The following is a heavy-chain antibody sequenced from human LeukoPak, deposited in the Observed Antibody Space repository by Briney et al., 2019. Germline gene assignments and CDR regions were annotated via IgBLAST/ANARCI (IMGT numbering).Heavy chain of an antibody. CDR3: ATGDRIAAAATGY. J-gene: IGHJ4*02. V-gene: IGHV3-30*02. CDR2: IRYDGSNK. CDR1: GFTFSSYG. D-gene: IGHD6-13*01. Sequence: PGRSLRLSCAASGFTFSSYGMHWVRQAPGKGLEWVAFIRYDGSNKYYADSVKGRFTISRDNSKNTLYLQMNSLRAEDTAVYYCATGDRIAAAATGYWGQGTLVTVSS.